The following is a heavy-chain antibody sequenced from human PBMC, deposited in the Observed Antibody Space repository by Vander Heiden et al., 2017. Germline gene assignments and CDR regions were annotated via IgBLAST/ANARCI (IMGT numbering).Heavy chain of an antibody. CDR3: AHSAWGLDYGDDQFDY. D-gene: IGHD4-17*01. Sequence: QITLKESGPTLVKLTQPLTLTFTFLGFPLSTSGVGVGWIRQPPGKALGWPASMYWKGDKRYSPYLKSRNTRTKDSSKNQVVLTMTNMDPVDTATYDGAHSAWGLDYGDDQFDYWGQGTLVTVSS. CDR2: MYWKGDK. V-gene: IGHV2-5*01. J-gene: IGHJ4*02. CDR1: GFPLSTSGVG.